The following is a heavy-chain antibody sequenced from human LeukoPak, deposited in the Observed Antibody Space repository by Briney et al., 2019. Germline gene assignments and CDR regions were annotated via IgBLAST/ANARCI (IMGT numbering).Heavy chain of an antibody. CDR2: IRSNSDGGTI. Sequence: GGSLRLSCATSGFTISNAWMNWVRQAPGKGLEWVGRIRSNSDGGTIDYAAPVKGRFTLSRDDSKTTLYLQMNSLQTEDTAVYYCATDFYDSTWGQGTLVTVSS. CDR1: GFTISNAW. V-gene: IGHV3-15*07. D-gene: IGHD3-22*01. CDR3: ATDFYDST. J-gene: IGHJ5*02.